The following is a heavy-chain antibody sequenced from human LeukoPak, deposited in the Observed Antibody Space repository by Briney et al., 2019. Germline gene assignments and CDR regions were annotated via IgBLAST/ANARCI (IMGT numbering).Heavy chain of an antibody. J-gene: IGHJ5*01. CDR1: GFTFSSYG. D-gene: IGHD2-2*01. V-gene: IGHV3-33*06. CDR2: IWNDGSKK. CDR3: AKFIRGYCSSISCPNWFDS. Sequence: PGRSLRLSCAASGFTFSSYGMHWVRQAPGKGLEWVAVIWNDGSKKNYADSVKGRFTMSRDNSKNTLHLQMNSLRVEDTAEYYCAKFIRGYCSSISCPNWFDSWGQGTLVTVSS.